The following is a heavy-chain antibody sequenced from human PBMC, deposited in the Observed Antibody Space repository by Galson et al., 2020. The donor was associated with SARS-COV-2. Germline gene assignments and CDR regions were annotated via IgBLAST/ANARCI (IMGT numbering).Heavy chain of an antibody. CDR3: ARARYGDHILHV. Sequence: SETLSLTCAVYGGSFVNYYWTWIRQPPGKGLEWIGEINHTGDINYNPSLKSRVAISIDTSKNQFSLHLNSVTAADTAVYYCARARYGDHILHVWDRGALVTVSS. V-gene: IGHV4-34*01. CDR2: INHTGDI. J-gene: IGHJ4*02. CDR1: GGSFVNYY. D-gene: IGHD4-17*01.